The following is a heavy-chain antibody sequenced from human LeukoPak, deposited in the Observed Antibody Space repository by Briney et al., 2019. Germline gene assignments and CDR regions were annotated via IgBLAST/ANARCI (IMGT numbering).Heavy chain of an antibody. CDR2: ISRSATTI. J-gene: IGHJ4*02. D-gene: IGHD3-10*01. CDR1: GFTFSSYE. Sequence: GGSLRLSCAASGFTFSSYEMNWVRQAPGKGLEWVSSISRSATTIYYADSVKGRFTISRDNAKNTLYLQMNSLRAEDTAVYYCAKDPSWFGELLAPIDYWGQGTLVTVSS. V-gene: IGHV3-48*03. CDR3: AKDPSWFGELLAPIDY.